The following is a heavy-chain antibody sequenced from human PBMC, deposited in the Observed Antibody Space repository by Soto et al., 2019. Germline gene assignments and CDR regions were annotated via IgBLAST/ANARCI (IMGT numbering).Heavy chain of an antibody. J-gene: IGHJ5*02. V-gene: IGHV1-46*01. CDR3: ARAYPSSSTLGWSDP. Sequence: ASVKVSCKASGYTFISYYVYWVRRAPGQGLEWMGTINPRDGSTSYAQKFQGRVIMTRDTSTSIVYMELSSLRSEDTAFYYCARAYPSSSTLGWSDPWGQGTLVTVS. CDR2: INPRDGST. CDR1: GYTFISYY. D-gene: IGHD2-2*01.